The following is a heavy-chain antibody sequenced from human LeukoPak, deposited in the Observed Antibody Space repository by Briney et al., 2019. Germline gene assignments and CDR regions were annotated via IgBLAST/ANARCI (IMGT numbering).Heavy chain of an antibody. CDR2: ISYDGSNK. CDR3: AKKAEYSSSWYANDAFDI. V-gene: IGHV3-30*18. J-gene: IGHJ3*02. CDR1: GFTFSSYG. Sequence: GGSLRLSCAASGFTFSSYGMHWVRQAPGKGLEWVAVISYDGSNKYYADSVKGRFTISRDNSKNTLYLQMNSLRAEDTAVYYCAKKAEYSSSWYANDAFDIWGQGTMVTVSS. D-gene: IGHD6-13*01.